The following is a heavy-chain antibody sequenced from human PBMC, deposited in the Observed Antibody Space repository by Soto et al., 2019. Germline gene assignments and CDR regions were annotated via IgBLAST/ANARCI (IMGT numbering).Heavy chain of an antibody. V-gene: IGHV4-31*03. D-gene: IGHD2-15*01. J-gene: IGHJ2*01. CDR3: ARGIRIGDRSIWYFDL. Sequence: QVQLQESGPGLVKPSQTLSLTCSVSGASINSGNHHWSWIRQHPGRGLDWIASIYDTGSPYYNPSRKSRGIISADTSKNQFSLKLSSVTGADTAVYYCARGIRIGDRSIWYFDLWGRGTLVNVSS. CDR1: GASINSGNHH. CDR2: IYDTGSP.